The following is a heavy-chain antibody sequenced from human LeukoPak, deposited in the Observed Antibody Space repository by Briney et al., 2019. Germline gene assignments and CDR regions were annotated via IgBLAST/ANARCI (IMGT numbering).Heavy chain of an antibody. CDR3: AKGAVAGPYAFDI. CDR2: ISGSGGST. Sequence: PGGSLRLSCAASGFTFDDYAMHWVRQAPGKGLEWVSGISGSGGSTYYADSVKGRFTISRDNSKNTLYLQMNSLRAEDTAVYYCAKGAVAGPYAFDIWGQGTMVTVSS. D-gene: IGHD6-19*01. V-gene: IGHV3-23*01. CDR1: GFTFDDYA. J-gene: IGHJ3*02.